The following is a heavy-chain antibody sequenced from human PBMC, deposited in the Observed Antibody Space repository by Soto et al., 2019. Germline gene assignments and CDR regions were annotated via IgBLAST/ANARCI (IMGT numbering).Heavy chain of an antibody. J-gene: IGHJ5*02. V-gene: IGHV3-30*18. CDR2: ISYHGNDK. D-gene: IGHD2-15*01. CDR1: GFTFSSYG. Sequence: QVQLVESGGGVVQPGRSLRLSCAASGFTFSSYGMHWVRQAPGKGLEWVAVISYHGNDKYYADSVKPRFTISRDNFKSTLYLQMSSRRAEDTAIYFCAKDLLHNTVSTCGSWGKGNLVTVSS. CDR3: AKDLLHNTVSTCGS.